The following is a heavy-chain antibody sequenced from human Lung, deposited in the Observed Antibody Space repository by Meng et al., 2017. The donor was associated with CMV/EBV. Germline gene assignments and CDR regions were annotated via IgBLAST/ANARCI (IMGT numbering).Heavy chain of an antibody. CDR3: ARVYTCRDDFWRNCYYYGMDV. CDR1: GYTFTSYD. CDR2: MNPNSGNT. J-gene: IGHJ6*02. V-gene: IGHV1-8*03. Sequence: SVTVSCQAYGYTFTSYDINWVRQATGQGLEWMGWMNPNSGNTGYAQKFQGRVTITRNTSISTAYMELSSLRSEDTAVYYCARVYTCRDDFWRNCYYYGMDVWGQGTTVTVSS. D-gene: IGHD3-3*01.